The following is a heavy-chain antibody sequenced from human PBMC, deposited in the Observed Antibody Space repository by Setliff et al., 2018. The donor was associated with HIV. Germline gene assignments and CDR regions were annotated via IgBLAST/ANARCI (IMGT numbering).Heavy chain of an antibody. CDR3: VRVYRAGSWDY. D-gene: IGHD6-13*01. CDR2: ISRDGSTT. Sequence: GGSLRLSCAASGFTFSTYAMHWVRQAPGKGLVWVSRISRDGSTTTYADSVKGRFTISRDNAKNTLYLQMSSLRVDDTAVYYCVRVYRAGSWDYWGQGTLVTVSS. CDR1: GFTFSTYA. J-gene: IGHJ4*02. V-gene: IGHV3-74*01.